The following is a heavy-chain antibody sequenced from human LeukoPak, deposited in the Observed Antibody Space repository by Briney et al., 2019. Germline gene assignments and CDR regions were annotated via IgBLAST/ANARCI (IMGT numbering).Heavy chain of an antibody. Sequence: GGSLRLSCAASGFTFSSYAMSWVRQAPGKGLEWVSAISGSGGSTYYADSVKGRFTIPRDNAKNSLYLQMNSLRAEVTAVYYCARVRSGGAAGTLGWFDPWGQGTLVTVSS. J-gene: IGHJ5*02. CDR3: ARVRSGGAAGTLGWFDP. D-gene: IGHD6-13*01. CDR1: GFTFSSYA. CDR2: ISGSGGST. V-gene: IGHV3-23*01.